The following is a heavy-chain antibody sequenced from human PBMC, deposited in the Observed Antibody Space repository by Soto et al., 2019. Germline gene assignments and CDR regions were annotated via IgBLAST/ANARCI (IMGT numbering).Heavy chain of an antibody. CDR2: ISGSGGST. CDR1: GSTLSRLA. D-gene: IGHD2-8*01. CDR3: ARQWSLRFDY. V-gene: IGHV3-23*01. J-gene: IGHJ4*02. Sequence: GGSLRLSCAASGSTLSRLAISWFRQAPGKGLEWVSAISGSGGSTYYADSVKGRFTISRDNSKNTLYLQMNSLRAEDTAVYYCARQWSLRFDYWGQGTLVTVSS.